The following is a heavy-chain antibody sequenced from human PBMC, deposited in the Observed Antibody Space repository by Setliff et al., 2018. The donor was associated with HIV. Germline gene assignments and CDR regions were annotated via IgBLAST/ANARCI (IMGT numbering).Heavy chain of an antibody. CDR3: ASRDTSRYFDDY. CDR1: GASIDSGFHY. D-gene: IGHD3-22*01. Sequence: SETLSLTCTVSGASIDSGFHYWGWIRQSPGKGLEWIGYIHYSGSTYFNPSLKSRVSISTDTSKNQFSLKLTSVTAADKAVYYCASRDTSRYFDDYWGQGTLVTVSS. V-gene: IGHV4-30-4*08. CDR2: IHYSGST. J-gene: IGHJ4*02.